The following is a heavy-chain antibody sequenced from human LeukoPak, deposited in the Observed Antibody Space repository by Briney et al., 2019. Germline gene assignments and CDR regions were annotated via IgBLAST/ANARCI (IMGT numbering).Heavy chain of an antibody. CDR2: INHSGST. CDR1: GGSFSGYY. D-gene: IGHD3-10*02. Sequence: PSETLSLTCAVYGGSFSGYYWSWIRQPPGKGLEWIGEINHSGSTSYNPSLKSRVSTSVDESKNQFFVKLSSVTAADTAVYYCAGRRQYVHWFDPWGQGTLVTVSS. V-gene: IGHV4-34*01. J-gene: IGHJ5*02. CDR3: AGRRQYVHWFDP.